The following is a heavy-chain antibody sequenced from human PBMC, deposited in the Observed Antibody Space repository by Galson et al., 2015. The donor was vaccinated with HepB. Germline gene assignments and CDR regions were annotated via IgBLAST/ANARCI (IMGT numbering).Heavy chain of an antibody. CDR3: ATDSGSEQASFDY. V-gene: IGHV3-21*01. J-gene: IGHJ4*02. CDR1: GFTFSSYS. CDR2: ISSSSSYI. Sequence: SLRLSCAASGFTFSSYSMNWVRQAPGKGLEWVSSISSSSSYIYYADSVKGRFTISRDNAKNSLYLQMNSLRAEETAVYYCATDSGSEQASFDYWCQGTLVTVSS. D-gene: IGHD1-26*01.